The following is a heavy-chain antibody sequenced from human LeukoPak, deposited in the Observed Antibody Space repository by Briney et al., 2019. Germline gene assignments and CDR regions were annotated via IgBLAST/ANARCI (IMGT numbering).Heavy chain of an antibody. J-gene: IGHJ4*02. V-gene: IGHV3-21*01. Sequence: GGSLRLSCAASGFTFSSHSMNWVRQAPGKGLEWVSYIRSGGRYIYYADSVRGRFTISRDNSKNSLYLQMHSLRAEDTAVYYCTRVPYCCGYSYQFYFYYWGQGTLVIASS. CDR3: TRVPYCCGYSYQFYFYY. CDR2: IRSGGRYI. D-gene: IGHD2-21*02. CDR1: GFTFSSHS.